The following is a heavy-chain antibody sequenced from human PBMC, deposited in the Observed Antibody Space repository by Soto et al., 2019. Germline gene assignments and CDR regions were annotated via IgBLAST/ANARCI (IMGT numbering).Heavy chain of an antibody. Sequence: PSFQGHVTISADKSISTAYLQWSSLKASDTAMYYCARRVRNYDSSGYTTKFDYWGQGTLVTVSS. J-gene: IGHJ4*02. CDR3: ARRVRNYDSSGYTTKFDY. D-gene: IGHD3-22*01. V-gene: IGHV5-10-1*01.